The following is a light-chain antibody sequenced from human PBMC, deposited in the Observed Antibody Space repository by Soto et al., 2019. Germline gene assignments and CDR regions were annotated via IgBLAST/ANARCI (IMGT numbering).Light chain of an antibody. Sequence: DIPMTQSPSTLSASVGDRVTITCRASQSIDTFLAWYQHKPGKAPKLLIYDGSSLDSGVPSRFSGTGSGTEFALTISSLQPDDFATYYCQQYKKYFPGYTFGQGTKLDI. CDR3: QQYKKYFPGYT. V-gene: IGKV1-5*01. CDR2: DGS. J-gene: IGKJ2*01. CDR1: QSIDTF.